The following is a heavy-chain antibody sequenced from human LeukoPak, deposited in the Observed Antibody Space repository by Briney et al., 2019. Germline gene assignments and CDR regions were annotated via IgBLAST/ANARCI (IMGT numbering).Heavy chain of an antibody. Sequence: SETLSLTCSVSGGSISSGSYYWRWIRQPAGKGLEWFGRIYTSGSTNYNPSLKSRVTISVDTSKNLFSLKLSSVTAADTAVYYCTRVYVWELPPYDAFDIWGQGTMVTVSS. J-gene: IGHJ3*02. D-gene: IGHD1-26*01. CDR1: GGSISSGSYY. CDR3: TRVYVWELPPYDAFDI. CDR2: IYTSGST. V-gene: IGHV4-61*02.